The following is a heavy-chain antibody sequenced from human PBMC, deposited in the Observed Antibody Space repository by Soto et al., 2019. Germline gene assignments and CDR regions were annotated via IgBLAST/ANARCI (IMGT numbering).Heavy chain of an antibody. Sequence: ASVKVSCKASGYTFTNYGITWVRQAPGQGLEWMGWVSGYNGNTNYAQKLQGRVTMTTDTSTSTAYMELRSLRSDDTAVYYCARDLFRSSSWYDYWGQGTLVTVSS. J-gene: IGHJ4*02. CDR1: GYTFTNYG. D-gene: IGHD6-13*01. V-gene: IGHV1-18*01. CDR3: ARDLFRSSSWYDY. CDR2: VSGYNGNT.